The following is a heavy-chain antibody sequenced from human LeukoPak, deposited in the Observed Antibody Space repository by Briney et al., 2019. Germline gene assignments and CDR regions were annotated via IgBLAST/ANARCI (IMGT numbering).Heavy chain of an antibody. J-gene: IGHJ3*02. CDR1: GFTFSSYA. CDR2: ISGSGGST. V-gene: IGHV3-23*01. CDR3: AKDYYGSGSYFPHDAFDI. Sequence: PGGSLRLSCAASGFTFSSYAMGWVRQAPGKGLEWVSAISGSGGSTYYADSVKGRFTISRDNSKNTLYLQMNSLRAEDTAVYYCAKDYYGSGSYFPHDAFDIWGQGTMVTVSS. D-gene: IGHD3-10*01.